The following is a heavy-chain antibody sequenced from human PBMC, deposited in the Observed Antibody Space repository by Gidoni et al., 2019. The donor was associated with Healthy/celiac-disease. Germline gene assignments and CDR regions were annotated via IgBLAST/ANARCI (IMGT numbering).Heavy chain of an antibody. CDR2: ISSNGGST. Sequence: EVQLVESGGGLVQPGGSLSLSCSASGFTFRSYAMHWVRQAPGKGLEYVSAISSNGGSTYYADSVKGRFTISRENSKNTLYLKMSSLRAEDTAVDYCVKRLGIEVAGPFDYWGQGTLVTVSS. V-gene: IGHV3-64D*06. CDR3: VKRLGIEVAGPFDY. J-gene: IGHJ4*02. D-gene: IGHD6-19*01. CDR1: GFTFRSYA.